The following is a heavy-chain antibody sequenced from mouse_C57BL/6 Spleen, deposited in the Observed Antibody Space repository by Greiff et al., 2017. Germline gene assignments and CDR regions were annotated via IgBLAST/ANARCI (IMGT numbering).Heavy chain of an antibody. CDR1: GFSLTSYG. CDR3: DNIYYGNYVDV. D-gene: IGHD2-1*01. Sequence: QVQLQQSGPGLVAPSQSLSITCTVSGFSLTSYGVRWVRQPPGKGLEWLGVIWGDGSTNYHSALISRLSISKDNSKRQVFLQLNSLQTDDTATYYCDNIYYGNYVDVWGTGTTVTVSS. J-gene: IGHJ1*03. CDR2: IWGDGST. V-gene: IGHV2-3*01.